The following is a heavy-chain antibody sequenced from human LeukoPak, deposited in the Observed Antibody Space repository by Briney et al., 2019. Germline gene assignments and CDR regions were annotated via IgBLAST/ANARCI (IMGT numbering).Heavy chain of an antibody. V-gene: IGHV4-59*01. CDR1: GGSISSYY. CDR3: ARGGPCRGGSCPPRALYGMDV. D-gene: IGHD2-15*01. CDR2: IYYSGST. Sequence: SETLSLTCTVSGGSISSYYWSWIRQPPGRGLEWIGYIYYSGSTNYNPSLKSRVTISVDTSKNQFSLKLSSVTAADTAVYYCARGGPCRGGSCPPRALYGMDVWGQGTTVTVSS. J-gene: IGHJ6*02.